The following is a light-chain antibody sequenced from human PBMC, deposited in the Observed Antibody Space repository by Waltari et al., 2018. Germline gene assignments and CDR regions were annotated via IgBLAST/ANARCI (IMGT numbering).Light chain of an antibody. Sequence: DIEMTQSPSSLSASVGEEVTITCRASQDISNHLSWFQQKPGKAPKLLIYDVSKLETGVASRFSGGGARADFTLSINDVQPEDVATYYCQQYDSLTLLTVGQGTRLE. J-gene: IGKJ5*01. CDR1: QDISNH. CDR3: QQYDSLTLLT. CDR2: DVS. V-gene: IGKV1-33*01.